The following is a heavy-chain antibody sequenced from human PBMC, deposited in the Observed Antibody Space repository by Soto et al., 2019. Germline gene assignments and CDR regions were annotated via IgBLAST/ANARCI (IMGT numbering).Heavy chain of an antibody. J-gene: IGHJ4*02. V-gene: IGHV1-3*01. CDR1: GYSFTSYA. D-gene: IGHD5-12*01. Sequence: QVQLVQSGAEVKKPGASVKVSCKASGYSFTSYAMHWVRQAPGQRLEWMGWINAGNGNTKYSQKFQGRVTITRDTSASTAYMELSSLRSEDTAVNYCARFGGYSRYDSLDYWGQGTLVTVSS. CDR3: ARFGGYSRYDSLDY. CDR2: INAGNGNT.